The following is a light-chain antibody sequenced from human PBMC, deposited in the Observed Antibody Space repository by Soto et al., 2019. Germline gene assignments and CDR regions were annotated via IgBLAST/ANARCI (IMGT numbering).Light chain of an antibody. V-gene: IGKV1-27*01. J-gene: IGKJ1*01. CDR3: QKYNSAPRT. Sequence: DIPMTQSPSSLSASVGDRVTLTCRASQGIRNYLAWYQQKPGKVPKLLIYAASTLQSGVPSRFSGSGSGTNFTLTISSLQPEDVATYFCQKYNSAPRTFGQGTKVEFK. CDR2: AAS. CDR1: QGIRNY.